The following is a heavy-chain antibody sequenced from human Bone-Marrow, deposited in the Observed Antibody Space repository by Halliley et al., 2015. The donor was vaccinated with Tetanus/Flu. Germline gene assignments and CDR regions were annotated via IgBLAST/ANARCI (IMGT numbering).Heavy chain of an antibody. J-gene: IGHJ4*02. D-gene: IGHD3-10*01. V-gene: IGHV3-33*01. Sequence: AVMWYDGTNEYYTESVKGRFTISRDNSKNTLYLQMNNLKVEDTAVYYCARDENYGSGSPLDYWGQGTLVTVSS. CDR3: ARDENYGSGSPLDY. CDR2: MWYDGTNE.